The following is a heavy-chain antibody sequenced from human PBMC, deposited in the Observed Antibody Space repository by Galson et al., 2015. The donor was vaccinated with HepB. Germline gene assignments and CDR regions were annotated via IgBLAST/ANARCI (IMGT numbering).Heavy chain of an antibody. CDR2: INPSGGST. CDR3: AREDCSSTSCYFVRAFDI. D-gene: IGHD2-2*01. CDR1: GYTFTSYY. J-gene: IGHJ3*02. Sequence: SCKASGYTFTSYYMHWVRQAPGQGLEWMGIINPSGGSTSYAQKFQGRVTMTRDTSTSTVYMELSSLRSEDTAVYYCAREDCSSTSCYFVRAFDIWGQGTMVTVSS. V-gene: IGHV1-46*01.